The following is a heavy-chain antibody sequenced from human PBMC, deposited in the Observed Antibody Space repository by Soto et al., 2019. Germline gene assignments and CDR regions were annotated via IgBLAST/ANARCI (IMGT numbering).Heavy chain of an antibody. CDR2: IYYSGST. J-gene: IGHJ6*02. V-gene: IGHV4-59*01. CDR3: ARTVTGGNFYYYYGMDV. D-gene: IGHD4-4*01. Sequence: SETLSLTCTVSGGSISSYYWSWIRQPPGKGLEWIGYIYYSGSTNYNPSLKSRVTISVDTSKNQFSLKLSSVTAADTAVYYCARTVTGGNFYYYYGMDVWGQGTTVTVSS. CDR1: GGSISSYY.